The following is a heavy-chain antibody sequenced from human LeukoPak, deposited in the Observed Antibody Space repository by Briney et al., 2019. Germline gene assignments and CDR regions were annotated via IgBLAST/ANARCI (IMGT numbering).Heavy chain of an antibody. V-gene: IGHV3-9*01. Sequence: PGGSLRLSCAASGFTFDDYAMHWVRQAPGKGLEWVSGISWNSGTKGYADSVKGRFTISRDNAKNSLYLQMNSLRAEDTAVYYCARLSPYDAFDIWGQGTMVTVSS. J-gene: IGHJ3*02. D-gene: IGHD3-3*02. CDR2: ISWNSGTK. CDR1: GFTFDDYA. CDR3: ARLSPYDAFDI.